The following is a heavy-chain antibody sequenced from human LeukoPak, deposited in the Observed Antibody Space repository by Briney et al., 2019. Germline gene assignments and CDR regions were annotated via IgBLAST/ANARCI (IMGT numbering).Heavy chain of an antibody. D-gene: IGHD2-2*02. CDR2: IGAYNGNT. V-gene: IGHV1-18*01. CDR3: ARDCSSTSCYTSPFDY. J-gene: IGHJ4*02. CDR1: GYTFTSYG. Sequence: ASVKVSCKASGYTFTSYGISWVRQAPGQGLEWMGWIGAYNGNTNYAQKLQGRVTMTTDTSTSTAYMELRSLRSDDTAVYYCARDCSSTSCYTSPFDYWGQGTLVTVSS.